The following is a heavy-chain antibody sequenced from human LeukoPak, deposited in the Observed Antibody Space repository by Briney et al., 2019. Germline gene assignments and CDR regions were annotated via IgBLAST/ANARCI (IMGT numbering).Heavy chain of an antibody. CDR3: ARGAVTGTEFDY. D-gene: IGHD7-27*01. J-gene: IGHJ4*02. CDR1: GGSISSGGYS. V-gene: IGHV4-30-2*01. Sequence: PSQTLSLTCAVSGGSISSGGYSWSWIRQPPGKGLEWLGYIYHSGSTYYNPSLKSRVTISVDRSKNQFSLKLSSVTAADTAVYYCARGAVTGTEFDYWGQGTLVTVSS. CDR2: IYHSGST.